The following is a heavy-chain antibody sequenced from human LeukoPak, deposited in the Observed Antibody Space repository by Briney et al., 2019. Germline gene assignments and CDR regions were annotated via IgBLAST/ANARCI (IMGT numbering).Heavy chain of an antibody. CDR1: GYTFTSYY. D-gene: IGHD5-18*01. Sequence: ASVKVSCKASGYTFTSYYMHWVRQAPGQGLEWMGIINPSGGSTSYAQKFQGRVTMTRDMSTSRVYMELSSLRSEDTAVYYCARDGSVDTAMVEGTLDYWGQGTLVTVSS. CDR3: ARDGSVDTAMVEGTLDY. V-gene: IGHV1-46*01. J-gene: IGHJ4*02. CDR2: INPSGGST.